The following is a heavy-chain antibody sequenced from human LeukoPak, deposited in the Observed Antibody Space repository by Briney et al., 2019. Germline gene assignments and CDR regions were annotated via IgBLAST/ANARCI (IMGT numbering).Heavy chain of an antibody. CDR2: IYTSGST. V-gene: IGHV4-4*07. D-gene: IGHD2-2*01. CDR3: ARGGCTSNTCYYYYYYMDV. J-gene: IGHJ6*03. Sequence: SETLSLTCTVSGGSISSYYWSWIRQPAGKGLEWIGCIYTSGSTNYNPSLKSRVTMSVDTSKNQFSLKLSSVTAADTAVYYCARGGCTSNTCYYYYYYMDVWGQGTTVTVSS. CDR1: GGSISSYY.